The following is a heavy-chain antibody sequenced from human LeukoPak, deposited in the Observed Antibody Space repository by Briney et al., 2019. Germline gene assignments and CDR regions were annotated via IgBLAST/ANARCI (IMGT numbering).Heavy chain of an antibody. CDR2: IYKSGST. V-gene: IGHV4-59*01. J-gene: IGHJ4*02. D-gene: IGHD5-12*01. CDR1: GGSISNYY. Sequence: PSETLSLTCTVSGGSISNYYGSWLRQPPGKGLEWIGYIYKSGSTDYNPSLKSRVTISVDTSKNQFSLKLSSVTAADTAVYYCARGYITDPFDYWGQGALVAVSS. CDR3: ARGYITDPFDY.